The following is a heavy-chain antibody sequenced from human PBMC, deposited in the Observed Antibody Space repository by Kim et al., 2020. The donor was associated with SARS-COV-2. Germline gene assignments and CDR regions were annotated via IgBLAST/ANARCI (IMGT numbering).Heavy chain of an antibody. Sequence: GGSLRLSCAASGFTFSSYAMHWVRQAPGKGLEWVGVISYEGSNKYYADSVKGRFTISRDNSKNTLYLQMNSLRAEDTAVYYCARDKRLADLRPGYYYYGMDVWGQGTPVTVSS. J-gene: IGHJ6*02. V-gene: IGHV3-30*04. CDR3: ARDKRLADLRPGYYYYGMDV. CDR2: ISYEGSNK. CDR1: GFTFSSYA. D-gene: IGHD6-25*01.